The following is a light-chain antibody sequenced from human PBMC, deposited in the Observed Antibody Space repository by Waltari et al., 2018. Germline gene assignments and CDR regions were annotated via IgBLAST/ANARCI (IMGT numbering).Light chain of an antibody. CDR1: SSDVGGYNY. CDR2: EVS. CDR3: SSYTSSSKPVV. V-gene: IGLV2-14*01. Sequence: QSALTQPASLSGSPGQPITISCTGTSSDVGGYNYVSWYQQHPGKAPKLMIYEVSNQPSGVSNRFSGSKSGNTASLTISGLQAEDEADYYCSSYTSSSKPVVFGGGTKLTVL. J-gene: IGLJ2*01.